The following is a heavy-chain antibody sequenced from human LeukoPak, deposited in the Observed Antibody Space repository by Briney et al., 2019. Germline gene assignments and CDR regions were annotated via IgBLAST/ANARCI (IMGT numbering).Heavy chain of an antibody. CDR2: ITVSGGQT. D-gene: IGHD3-16*01. Sequence: GGSLRLSCVGSGITFRKYAMTWVRQAPGKGLEWVSSITVSGGQTDYTDSVKGRFTIFRDNSRNTLYLQMNTLRAEDTAVYYCAKDPNGDYVGAFDDWGQETMVTVSS. CDR1: GITFRKYA. V-gene: IGHV3-23*01. CDR3: AKDPNGDYVGAFDD. J-gene: IGHJ3*01.